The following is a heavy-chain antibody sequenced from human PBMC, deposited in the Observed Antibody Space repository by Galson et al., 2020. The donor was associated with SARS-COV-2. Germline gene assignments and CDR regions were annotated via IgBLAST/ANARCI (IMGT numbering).Heavy chain of an antibody. CDR3: ARDRRIFRRDRIYYYGVNV. D-gene: IGHD3-10*01. CDR1: GDSIRSGGDR. V-gene: IGHV4-31*03. J-gene: IGHJ6*02. Sequence: ASETLSLTCIVSGDSIRSGGDRWAWICQNPGKGLEWIGDIHYAGRASYNPSLKSRVVISVDTSKSQFSLMMSSMTAADTAVYYCARDRRIFRRDRIYYYGVNVWGQGTTVTVSS. CDR2: IHYAGRA.